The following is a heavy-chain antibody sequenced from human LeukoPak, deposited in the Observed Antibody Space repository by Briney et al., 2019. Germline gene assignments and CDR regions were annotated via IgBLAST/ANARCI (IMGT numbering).Heavy chain of an antibody. V-gene: IGHV4-39*07. CDR3: ARGHYYDSSAAAFDI. CDR2: INHSGST. D-gene: IGHD3-22*01. J-gene: IGHJ3*02. Sequence: SETLSLTCTVSGGSISSSSYYWGWIRQPPGKGQEWIGEINHSGSTNYNPSLKSRVTISVDTSKNQFSLKLSSVTAADTAVYYCARGHYYDSSAAAFDIWGQGTMATVSS. CDR1: GGSISSSSYY.